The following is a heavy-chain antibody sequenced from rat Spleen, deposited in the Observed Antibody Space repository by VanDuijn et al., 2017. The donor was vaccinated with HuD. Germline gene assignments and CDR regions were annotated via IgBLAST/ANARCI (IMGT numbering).Heavy chain of an antibody. D-gene: IGHD1-5*01. CDR2: ISTGGGNT. J-gene: IGHJ3*01. CDR3: TTERYPPFAY. V-gene: IGHV5-25*01. Sequence: EVQLVESGGGLVQPGRSMKLSCAASGFTFSNYYMAWVRQAPTKGLEWVASISTGGGNTYYPDSVRGRFTISRDNAKNTLYLQIDSLRSEDTATYYCTTERYPPFAYWGQGTLVTVSS. CDR1: GFTFSNYY.